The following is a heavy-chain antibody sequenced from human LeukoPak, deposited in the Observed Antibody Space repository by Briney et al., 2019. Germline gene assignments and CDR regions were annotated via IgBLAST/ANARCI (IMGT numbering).Heavy chain of an antibody. D-gene: IGHD3-22*01. Sequence: PSETLSLTCAVYGVSFSGYSWNWIRQAPGKGLEWIGEINHSGSTNYNPSLKSRVTISGDTSKNQFSLKLSSVTAADTAVYYCAARVITTGWFDPWGQGTLVTVSS. J-gene: IGHJ5*02. V-gene: IGHV4-34*01. CDR3: AARVITTGWFDP. CDR2: INHSGST. CDR1: GVSFSGYS.